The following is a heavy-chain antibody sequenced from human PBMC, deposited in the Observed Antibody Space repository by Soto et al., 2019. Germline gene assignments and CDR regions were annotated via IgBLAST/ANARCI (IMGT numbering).Heavy chain of an antibody. V-gene: IGHV3-43*01. CDR3: AHSLGYYYDSPAGYYYYGMDV. J-gene: IGHJ6*02. Sequence: PVGSLRLSCAASGFTFDDYTMHWVRQAPGKGLEWVSLISWGGGSTYYADSVKGRFTISRDNSKNSLYLQMNSLRTEDTALYYCAHSLGYYYDSPAGYYYYGMDVWGQGTTVTVSS. D-gene: IGHD3-22*01. CDR1: GFTFDDYT. CDR2: ISWGGGST.